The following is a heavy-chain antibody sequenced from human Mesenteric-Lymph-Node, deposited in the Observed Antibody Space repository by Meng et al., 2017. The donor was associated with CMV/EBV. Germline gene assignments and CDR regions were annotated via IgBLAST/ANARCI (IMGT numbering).Heavy chain of an antibody. D-gene: IGHD2-2*02. Sequence: SVKVSCKASGGTFSSYTISWVRQAPGQGLEWMGRIIPILGIANYAQKFRGRVTITADKSTSTAYMELSRLRSDDTAVYYCAHCSSTSCYIRGFDYWGQGTLVTVSS. J-gene: IGHJ4*02. CDR3: AHCSSTSCYIRGFDY. V-gene: IGHV1-69*02. CDR1: GGTFSSYT. CDR2: IIPILGIA.